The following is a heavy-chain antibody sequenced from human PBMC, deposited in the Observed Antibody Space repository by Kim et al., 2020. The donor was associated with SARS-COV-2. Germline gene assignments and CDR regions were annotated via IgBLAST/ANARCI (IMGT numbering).Heavy chain of an antibody. D-gene: IGHD3-22*01. CDR1: GFTFSTYT. V-gene: IGHV3-21*04. CDR3: ARPLNFYDTSGYYYGRGMDV. Sequence: GGSLRLSCAASGFTFSTYTMSWVRQAPGKGLEWVSSISSSSSYIYYANSVKGRFTISRDNAKSSLYLQMNSLRAEDTAVYYCARPLNFYDTSGYYYGRGMDVWGQGTTVTVSS. CDR2: ISSSSSYI. J-gene: IGHJ6*02.